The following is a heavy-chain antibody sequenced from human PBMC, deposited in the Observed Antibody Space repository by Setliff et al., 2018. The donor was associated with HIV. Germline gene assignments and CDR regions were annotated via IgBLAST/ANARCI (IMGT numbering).Heavy chain of an antibody. J-gene: IGHJ6*03. V-gene: IGHV7-4-1*02. D-gene: IGHD2-21*02. CDR3: TRDLTRTVMTREGPSYYYYYMDV. CDR2: INTNTGSP. Sequence: GASVKVSCKASGYTFTDYGMNWVRQAPGQGLEWRGWINTNTGSPTYARGFTGRFVFSLDTSISTTYLQINSLEAEDTAVYYCTRDLTRTVMTREGPSYYYYYMDVWGKGTTVTVSS. CDR1: GYTFTDYG.